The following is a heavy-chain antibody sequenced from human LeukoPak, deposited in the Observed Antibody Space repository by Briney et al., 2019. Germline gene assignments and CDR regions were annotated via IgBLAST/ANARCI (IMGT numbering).Heavy chain of an antibody. D-gene: IGHD6-13*01. CDR1: GGTFSSYA. V-gene: IGHV1-69*05. CDR2: IIPIFGTA. CDR3: ARDSAAAVVYAY. Sequence: SVKVSCKASGGTFSSYAISWVRQAPGQGLEWMGWIIPIFGTANYAQKFQGRVTITTDESTSTAYMELRSLRSDDTAVYYCARDSAAAVVYAYWGQGTLVTVSS. J-gene: IGHJ4*02.